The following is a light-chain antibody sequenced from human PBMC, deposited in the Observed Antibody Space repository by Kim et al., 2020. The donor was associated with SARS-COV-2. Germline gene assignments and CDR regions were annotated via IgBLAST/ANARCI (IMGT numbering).Light chain of an antibody. J-gene: IGLJ2*01. V-gene: IGLV3-19*01. CDR1: SLRAYY. CDR3: DSRDRDGNHLEI. CDR2: GKN. Sequence: SSELTQDPAVSVALGQTIRITCQGDSLRAYYASWYQQKPGQAPLLVIYGKNNRPSGIRDRFSGSRSGNTASLTITGAQAEDEAVYYCDSRDRDGNHLEIFGGGTQLTVL.